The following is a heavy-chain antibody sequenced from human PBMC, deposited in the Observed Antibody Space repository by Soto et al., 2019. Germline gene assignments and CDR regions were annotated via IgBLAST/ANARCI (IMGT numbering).Heavy chain of an antibody. V-gene: IGHV3-48*04. D-gene: IGHD5-12*01. CDR3: ARDRPTTFSADL. J-gene: IGHJ3*01. Sequence: EVQLVESGGGLVQPGGSLRLSCTASGLTFTDHSMNWVRHAPGKGLEWLSYINDISNAIHYADSVKGRFAMSRDNAKKSVFLQMNSLRVDDTGVYYCARDRPTTFSADLWGQGTVVTVSS. CDR1: GLTFTDHS. CDR2: INDISNAI.